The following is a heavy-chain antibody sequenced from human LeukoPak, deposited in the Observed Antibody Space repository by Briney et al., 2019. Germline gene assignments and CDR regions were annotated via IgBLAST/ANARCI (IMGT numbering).Heavy chain of an antibody. J-gene: IGHJ4*02. Sequence: PPGGSLRLSCAASGFTFSSYWMSWVRQAPGKGLEWVANIKQDGSEKYYVDSVKGRFTISRDNAKNSLYLQMNSLRAEDTAVYYCARDGTGIAAAAPRYWGQGTLVTVSS. CDR2: IKQDGSEK. CDR3: ARDGTGIAAAAPRY. CDR1: GFTFSSYW. D-gene: IGHD6-13*01. V-gene: IGHV3-7*03.